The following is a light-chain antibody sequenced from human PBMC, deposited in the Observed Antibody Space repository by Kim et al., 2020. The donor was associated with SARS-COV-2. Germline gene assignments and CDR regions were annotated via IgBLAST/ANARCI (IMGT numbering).Light chain of an antibody. J-gene: IGKJ4*01. CDR3: QQYGGSPFT. CDR2: GAS. V-gene: IGKV3-20*01. CDR1: QSVTSDY. Sequence: SPGERATLSCRASQSVTSDYLAWYQQKPGQAPRLLIYGASNRASGIPDRFSGSGSGTDFTLTISRLEPEDFALYYCQQYGGSPFTFGGGTKVDIK.